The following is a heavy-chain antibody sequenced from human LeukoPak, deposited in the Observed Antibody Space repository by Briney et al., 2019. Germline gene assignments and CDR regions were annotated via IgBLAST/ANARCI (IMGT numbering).Heavy chain of an antibody. CDR3: ARDLRRYFDWLSPMDV. J-gene: IGHJ6*04. CDR2: ISSSGSTI. V-gene: IGHV3-11*04. D-gene: IGHD3-9*01. CDR1: GFTFSDYY. Sequence: GGSLRLSCAASGFTFSDYYMSWIRQAPGKGLEWVSYISSSGSTIYYADSVKGRFTISRDNAKNSLYLQMNSLRAEDTAVYYCARDLRRYFDWLSPMDVWGKGTTVTVSS.